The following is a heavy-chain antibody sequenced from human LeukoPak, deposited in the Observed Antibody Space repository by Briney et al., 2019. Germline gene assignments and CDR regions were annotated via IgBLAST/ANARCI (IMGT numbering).Heavy chain of an antibody. Sequence: SETLSLTCTVSGGSISSSSYYWSWIRQPPGKGLEWIGYVYYSGSTNYNPSLKSRVTISVDTSKNQFSLKLSSVTAADTAVYYCARVPPKAKSPAAYYYYYYGMDVWGQGTTVTVSS. J-gene: IGHJ6*02. CDR3: ARVPPKAKSPAAYYYYYYGMDV. CDR2: VYYSGST. V-gene: IGHV4-61*01. CDR1: GGSISSSSYY. D-gene: IGHD6-25*01.